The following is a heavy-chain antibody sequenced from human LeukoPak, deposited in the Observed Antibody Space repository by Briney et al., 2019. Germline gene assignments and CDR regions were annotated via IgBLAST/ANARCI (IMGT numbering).Heavy chain of an antibody. Sequence: GGSLRLSRAASGFTFSDYYMSWIRQAPGKGLEWVSYISSSGSTIYYADSVKGRFTISRDNAKNSLYLQMNSLRADDTAVYYCARGYNSYFFDYWGQGTLVTVSS. CDR1: GFTFSDYY. D-gene: IGHD1-20*01. J-gene: IGHJ4*02. V-gene: IGHV3-11*01. CDR2: ISSSGSTI. CDR3: ARGYNSYFFDY.